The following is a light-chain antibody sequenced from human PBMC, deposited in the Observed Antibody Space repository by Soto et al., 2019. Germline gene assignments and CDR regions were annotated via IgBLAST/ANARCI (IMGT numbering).Light chain of an antibody. CDR2: DVS. V-gene: IGLV2-11*01. J-gene: IGLJ1*01. CDR3: NSYADSNTYV. Sequence: QSALTQPRSVSGSPGQSVSISCTGTSSDVGGYNYVSWYQQHPGKAPKVMIYDVSKRPSGVPDRFSGSKSGNTASLTVSGLQAEDEADYYCNSYADSNTYVFGTGTKLTVL. CDR1: SSDVGGYNY.